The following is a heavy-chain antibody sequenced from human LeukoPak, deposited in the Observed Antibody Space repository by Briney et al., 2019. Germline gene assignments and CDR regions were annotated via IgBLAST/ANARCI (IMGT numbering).Heavy chain of an antibody. Sequence: GGSLRLSCAVSGFTFSSYGMHWVRQAPGKGLEWVAFIRYDGSNKYYADSVKGRFTISRDNSKNTLYLQMNSLRAEDTAVYYCAILLDIVVVPPVSDYWGQGTLVTVSS. CDR3: AILLDIVVVPPVSDY. V-gene: IGHV3-30*02. J-gene: IGHJ4*02. CDR2: IRYDGSNK. D-gene: IGHD2-2*01. CDR1: GFTFSSYG.